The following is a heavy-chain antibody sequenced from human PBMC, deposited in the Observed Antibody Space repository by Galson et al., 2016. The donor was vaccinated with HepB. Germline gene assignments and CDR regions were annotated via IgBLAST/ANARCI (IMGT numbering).Heavy chain of an antibody. CDR1: GFTFNTYA. Sequence: RLSCAASGFTFNTYAMTWVRQAPGKGLEWVSSISSSDGRTWYADSVRGRFTISTDNSKTTLYVQMNSLRVDDSAIYYCAKSQFALPDSGWFNAFDLWGQGTMVTVSS. CDR2: ISSSDGRT. D-gene: IGHD6-19*01. V-gene: IGHV3-23*01. CDR3: AKSQFALPDSGWFNAFDL. J-gene: IGHJ3*01.